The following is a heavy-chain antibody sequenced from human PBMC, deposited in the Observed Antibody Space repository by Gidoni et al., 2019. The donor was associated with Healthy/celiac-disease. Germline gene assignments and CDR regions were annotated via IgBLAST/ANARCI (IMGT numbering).Heavy chain of an antibody. CDR2: ITHTGST. J-gene: IGHJ4*02. Sequence: QVQLQQWGAGLLKPSETLSLTCAMSGPSFSGYYWSWIRQSPGGGLEWIAEITHTGSTNYKPSLRSRVTISVDASKNQFSLQLRSVTAADTAVYYCSRGRYQDSSGFPYWGQGTWSPSP. D-gene: IGHD3-22*01. CDR1: GPSFSGYY. V-gene: IGHV4-34*01. CDR3: SRGRYQDSSGFPY.